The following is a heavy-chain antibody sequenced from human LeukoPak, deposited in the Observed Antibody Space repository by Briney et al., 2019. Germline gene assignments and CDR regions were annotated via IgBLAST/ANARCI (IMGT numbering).Heavy chain of an antibody. Sequence: SETLSLTCAVYGGSFSGYYWSWIRQPPGKGLEWIGEINHSGSTNYNPSLKSRVTISVDTSKNQFSLKLSSVTAADTAVYYCARDPNSSLGVYFDYWGQGTLVTVSS. V-gene: IGHV4-34*01. D-gene: IGHD6-6*01. CDR2: INHSGST. CDR3: ARDPNSSLGVYFDY. CDR1: GGSFSGYY. J-gene: IGHJ4*02.